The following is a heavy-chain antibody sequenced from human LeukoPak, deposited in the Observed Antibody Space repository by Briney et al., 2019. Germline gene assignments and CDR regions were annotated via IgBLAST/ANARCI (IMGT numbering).Heavy chain of an antibody. CDR2: ISHSGTT. V-gene: IGHV4-38-2*01. J-gene: IGHJ3*02. CDR1: GYSISSGYY. D-gene: IGHD3-3*01. CDR3: ARQAYYDFWSGHYSRGVEDAFDI. Sequence: SETLSLTCAVSGYSISSGYYWGWIRQPPGKGLEWIITISHSGTTYYNPSLKGRVTISVDTSKNQFSLKLGSVTTADTAVYYCARQAYYDFWSGHYSRGVEDAFDIWGQGTMVSVSS.